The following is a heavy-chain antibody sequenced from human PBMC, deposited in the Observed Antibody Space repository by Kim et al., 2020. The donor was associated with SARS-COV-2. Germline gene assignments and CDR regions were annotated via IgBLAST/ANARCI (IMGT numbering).Heavy chain of an antibody. CDR1: GFTFSSYA. Sequence: GGSLRLSCAASGFTFSSYAMSWVRQAPGKGLEWVSAISGSGGSTYYADSVKGRFTISRDNSKNTLYLQMNSLRAEDTAVYYCAATIPLLDYYYGMDVWGQGTTVTVSS. V-gene: IGHV3-23*01. J-gene: IGHJ6*02. CDR2: ISGSGGST. CDR3: AATIPLLDYYYGMDV. D-gene: IGHD5-12*01.